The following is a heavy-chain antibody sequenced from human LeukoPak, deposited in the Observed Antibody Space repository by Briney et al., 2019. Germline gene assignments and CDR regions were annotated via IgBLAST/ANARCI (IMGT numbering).Heavy chain of an antibody. Sequence: GGSLRLSCAASGFTFDDYAMHWVRQAPGKGLEWVSLISWDGGSTYYADSVKGRFTISRDNSKNSLYLQMNSLRAEDTALYYCAKEGRYDFWSGYYAYYYYYMDVWGKGTTVTVSS. J-gene: IGHJ6*03. D-gene: IGHD3-3*01. CDR2: ISWDGGST. CDR1: GFTFDDYA. CDR3: AKEGRYDFWSGYYAYYYYYMDV. V-gene: IGHV3-43D*03.